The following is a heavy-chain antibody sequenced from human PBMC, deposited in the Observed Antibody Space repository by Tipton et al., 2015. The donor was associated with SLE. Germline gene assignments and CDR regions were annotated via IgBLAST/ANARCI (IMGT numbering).Heavy chain of an antibody. CDR1: GGPITSYH. J-gene: IGHJ5*02. V-gene: IGHV4-59*01. Sequence: TLSLTCTVSGGPITSYHWSWIRQPPGKEPEWIGNVYYSGSANYNPSLRSRVTISVDTSKNQFSLRLNSVTAADTAIYYCARGGTGDGRNPFDPWGQGTLVTVSS. CDR3: ARGGTGDGRNPFDP. CDR2: VYYSGSA. D-gene: IGHD4-23*01.